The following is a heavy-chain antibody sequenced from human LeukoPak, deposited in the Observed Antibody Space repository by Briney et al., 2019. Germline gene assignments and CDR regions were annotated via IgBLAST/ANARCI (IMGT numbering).Heavy chain of an antibody. D-gene: IGHD4/OR15-4a*01. CDR3: ARKGVLHAFDI. Sequence: QPGGSLRRSCAASRFTFSSYAMSWLRHAPGKGLEWVSAISSGGTTYYADSVKGRFTISRDNSKNTLYLQMNSLRAEDTAVFYCARKGVLHAFDIWGQGTMVTVSS. CDR1: RFTFSSYA. CDR2: ISSGGTT. V-gene: IGHV3-23*01. J-gene: IGHJ3*02.